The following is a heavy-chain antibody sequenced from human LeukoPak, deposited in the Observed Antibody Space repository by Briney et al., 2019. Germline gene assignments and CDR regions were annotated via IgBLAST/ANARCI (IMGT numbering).Heavy chain of an antibody. CDR3: ARLVARAH. V-gene: IGHV5-10-1*01. Sequence: GESLKISCKASGYSFTTYWISWVRQMPGKGLEWMGRIDPSDSYTNYSPSFQGHVAISVDKSISTAYLQWSTLKASDTAIYYCARLVARAHWGQGTLVTVSS. CDR2: IDPSDSYT. D-gene: IGHD3-10*01. CDR1: GYSFTTYW. J-gene: IGHJ4*02.